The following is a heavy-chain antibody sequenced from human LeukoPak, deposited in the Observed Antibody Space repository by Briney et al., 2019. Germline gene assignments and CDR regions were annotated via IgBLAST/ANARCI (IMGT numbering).Heavy chain of an antibody. Sequence: ASVKVSCKASGYTFTDYYMHWVRQAPGQGLEWMGWISPNSGGTNYAQKFQGWVAMTRDTSISTAYLELISLRSDATAMYYCARARYNYGFDDYWGQGTLVTVSS. D-gene: IGHD5-18*01. CDR1: GYTFTDYY. CDR2: ISPNSGGT. J-gene: IGHJ4*02. V-gene: IGHV1-2*04. CDR3: ARARYNYGFDDY.